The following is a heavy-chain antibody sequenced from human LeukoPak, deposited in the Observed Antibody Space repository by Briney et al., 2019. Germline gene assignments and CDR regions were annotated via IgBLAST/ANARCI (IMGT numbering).Heavy chain of an antibody. CDR3: ARARYILTGYRN. V-gene: IGHV4-39*07. CDR2: INHSGST. D-gene: IGHD3-9*01. Sequence: SETLSLTCTVSGGSISSSSYYWGWIRQPPGKGLEWIGEINHSGSTNYNPSLKSRVTISVDTSKNQFSLKLSSVTAADTAVYYCARARYILTGYRNWGQGTLVTVSS. CDR1: GGSISSSSYY. J-gene: IGHJ4*02.